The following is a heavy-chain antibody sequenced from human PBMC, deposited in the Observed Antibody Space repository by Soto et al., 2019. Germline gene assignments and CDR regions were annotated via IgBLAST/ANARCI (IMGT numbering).Heavy chain of an antibody. CDR2: ISSSSSTI. V-gene: IGHV3-48*01. D-gene: IGHD2-2*01. CDR3: ARADPVEVVVPAPGDGMDV. Sequence: GGSLRLSCAASGFTFSSYSMNWVRQAPGKGLEWVSYISSSSSTIYYADSVKGRFTISRDNAKNSLYLQMNSLRAEDTAVYYCARADPVEVVVPAPGDGMDVWGQGTTVTVSS. CDR1: GFTFSSYS. J-gene: IGHJ6*02.